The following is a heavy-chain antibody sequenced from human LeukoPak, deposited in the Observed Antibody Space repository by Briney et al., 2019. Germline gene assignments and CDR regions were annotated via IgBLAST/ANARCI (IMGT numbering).Heavy chain of an antibody. J-gene: IGHJ6*03. CDR3: ARDRANYYMDV. Sequence: ASVKVSCKTSGYTFATYGITWVRQAPGQGLEWVGYITYNGNTDYAQNLQGRVTMTTDTSTSTAYMELRSLRSDDTAIYYCARDRANYYMDVWGKGTTVITSS. V-gene: IGHV1-18*01. CDR2: ITYNGNT. D-gene: IGHD3-10*01. CDR1: GYTFATYG.